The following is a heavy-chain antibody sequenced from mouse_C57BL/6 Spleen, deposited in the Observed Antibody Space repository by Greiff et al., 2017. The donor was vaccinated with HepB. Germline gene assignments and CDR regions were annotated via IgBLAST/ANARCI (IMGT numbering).Heavy chain of an antibody. CDR3: ARRPLSDYDGSSYFDY. Sequence: EVQLQESGPVLVKPGASVKMSCKASGYTFTDYYMNWVKQSHGKSLEWIGVINPYNGGTSYNQKFKGKATLTVDKSSSTAYMERNSLISEDSAVYYCARRPLSDYDGSSYFDYWGQGTTLTVSS. CDR2: INPYNGGT. CDR1: GYTFTDYY. J-gene: IGHJ2*01. D-gene: IGHD1-1*01. V-gene: IGHV1-19*01.